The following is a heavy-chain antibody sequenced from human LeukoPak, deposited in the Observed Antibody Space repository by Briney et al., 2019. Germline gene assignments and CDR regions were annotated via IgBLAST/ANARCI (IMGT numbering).Heavy chain of an antibody. CDR2: ISYDGSNK. CDR3: AKDIVRDGSGPADY. D-gene: IGHD3-10*01. V-gene: IGHV3-30*18. Sequence: GGSLRLSCAASGFTFSSYGMHWVRQAPGKGLEWVAVISYDGSNKYYADSVKGRFTISRDNSKNTLYLQMNSLRAEDTAVYYCAKDIVRDGSGPADYWGQGTLVTVSS. CDR1: GFTFSSYG. J-gene: IGHJ4*02.